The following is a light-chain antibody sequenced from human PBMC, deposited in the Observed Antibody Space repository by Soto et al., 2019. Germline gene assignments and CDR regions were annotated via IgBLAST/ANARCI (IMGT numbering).Light chain of an antibody. V-gene: IGLV2-14*01. CDR3: SSYTNRRTII. J-gene: IGLJ2*01. CDR2: DVT. CDR1: SSDVGGYNY. Sequence: QSALTQTPSASGSPGQSVTISCTGTSSDVGGYNYVSWYQQHPGKAPKLMVYDVTKRPSGVSYRFSGSKSGNTASLTISGLQAEDEADYYCSSYTNRRTIIFGGGTKLTVL.